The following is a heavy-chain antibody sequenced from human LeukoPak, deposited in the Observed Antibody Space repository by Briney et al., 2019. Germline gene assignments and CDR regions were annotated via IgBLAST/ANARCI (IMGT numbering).Heavy chain of an antibody. CDR2: FDPEDGET. CDR3: ATDGSSGYYSRNDAFDI. Sequence: ASVKVSCQVSGYTLTELSMHWVRQAPGKGLEWMGGFDPEDGETIYAQKFQGRVTMTEDTSTDTAYMELSSLRSEDTAVYYCATDGSSGYYSRNDAFDIWGQGTMVTVSS. CDR1: GYTLTELS. V-gene: IGHV1-24*01. J-gene: IGHJ3*02. D-gene: IGHD3-22*01.